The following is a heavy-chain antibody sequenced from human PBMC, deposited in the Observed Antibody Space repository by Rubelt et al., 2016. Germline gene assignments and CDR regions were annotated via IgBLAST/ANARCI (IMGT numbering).Heavy chain of an antibody. CDR1: GGSISSSSYY. CDR3: AGDLLPGNWYFDL. Sequence: QLQLQESGPGLVKPSETLSLTCTVSGGSISSSSYYWGWIRQPPGKGLEWIGSIYYRGSTYYNPPPRSGVTIAVETSRNQFSLKLNAGTAADTAGYYGAGDLLPGNWYFDLWGRGTLVTVSS. CDR2: IYYRGST. V-gene: IGHV4-39*02. J-gene: IGHJ2*01.